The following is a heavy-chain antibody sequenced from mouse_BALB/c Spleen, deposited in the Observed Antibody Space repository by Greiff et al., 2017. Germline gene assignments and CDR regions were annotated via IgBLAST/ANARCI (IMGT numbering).Heavy chain of an antibody. CDR3: ARHASYYGNHYYAMDY. CDR2: ISNGGGST. Sequence: EVMLVESGGGLVQPGGSLKLSCAASGFTFSSYTMSWVRQTPEKRLEWVAYISNGGGSTYYPDTVKGRFTISRDNAKNTLYLQMSSLKSEDTAMYYCARHASYYGNHYYAMDYWGQGTSVTVSS. D-gene: IGHD2-10*01. J-gene: IGHJ4*01. V-gene: IGHV5-12-2*01. CDR1: GFTFSSYT.